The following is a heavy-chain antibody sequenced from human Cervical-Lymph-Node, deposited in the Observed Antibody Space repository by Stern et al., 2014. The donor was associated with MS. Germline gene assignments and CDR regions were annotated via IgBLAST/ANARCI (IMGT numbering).Heavy chain of an antibody. J-gene: IGHJ4*02. CDR2: LYKTETT. CDR1: GRSFRDVY. Sequence: QVQLQESGPGLVKPSETLSLTCTVSGRSFRDVYRSWIRQSPGKGLEWIGYLYKTETTNYNPSLKGRVTISVDASKNQFFLNLTSVTPADTAVYFCAFGSLGAHGYFNYWSQGTLVTVSS. V-gene: IGHV4-59*01. CDR3: AFGSLGAHGYFNY. D-gene: IGHD3-16*01.